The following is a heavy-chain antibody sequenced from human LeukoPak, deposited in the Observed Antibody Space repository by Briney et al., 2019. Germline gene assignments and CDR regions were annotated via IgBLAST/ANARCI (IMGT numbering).Heavy chain of an antibody. CDR2: INHSGST. V-gene: IGHV4-34*01. Sequence: SETLSLTCAVYGGSFSGYYWSWIRQPPGKGLEWIGEINHSGSTNYNPSLKSRVTISVDTSKNQFSLKLSSVTAADTAVYYCARVGYYYDSSGYFYYYYMDVWGKGTTVTVS. CDR3: ARVGYYYDSSGYFYYYYMDV. J-gene: IGHJ6*03. CDR1: GGSFSGYY. D-gene: IGHD3-22*01.